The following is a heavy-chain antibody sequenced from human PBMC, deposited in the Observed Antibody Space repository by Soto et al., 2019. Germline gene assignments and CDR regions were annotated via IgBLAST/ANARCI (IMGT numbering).Heavy chain of an antibody. CDR3: AAPTSSRYYDFWSGPPPDV. V-gene: IGHV1-18*04. J-gene: IGHJ6*02. Sequence: GPSVNVTCQASGYTLTSNGISWVRHAPGQGLEWMGWIRAYNGTTNYAKKLQGRVTMTTDTSTSTAYMELRSLRSDDTAVYYCAAPTSSRYYDFWSGPPPDVWGQGTTVPVS. CDR2: IRAYNGTT. D-gene: IGHD3-3*01. CDR1: GYTLTSNG.